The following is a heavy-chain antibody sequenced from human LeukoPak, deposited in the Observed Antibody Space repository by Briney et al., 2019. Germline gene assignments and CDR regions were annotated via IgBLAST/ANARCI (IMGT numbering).Heavy chain of an antibody. CDR2: ISSSSSTI. CDR1: GFTFSSYS. Sequence: GGSLRLSCAASGFTFSSYSMNWVRQAPGKGLEWVSYISSSSSTIYYADSVKGRFTISRDNAKNSLYLQMNSLRAEDTAVYYCARGGDFWSGYLDYWGQGTLVTVSS. J-gene: IGHJ4*02. D-gene: IGHD3-3*01. V-gene: IGHV3-48*01. CDR3: ARGGDFWSGYLDY.